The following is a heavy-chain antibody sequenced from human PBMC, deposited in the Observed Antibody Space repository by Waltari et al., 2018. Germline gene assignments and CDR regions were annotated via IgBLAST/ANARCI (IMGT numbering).Heavy chain of an antibody. CDR2: TSSTSIYI. D-gene: IGHD4-4*01. CDR1: GFSFSTYH. V-gene: IGHV3-21*01. CDR3: ARGGLTTQRRDVFDI. J-gene: IGHJ3*02. Sequence: EVQLVESGGGLVKPGGSLRLSCAASGFSFSTYHMNWVRQAPGRGLEWVSSTSSTSIYIYYADSVKGRFTISRDNAKNSLYLQMNSLRAEDTAVYYCARGGLTTQRRDVFDIWGQGTMVTVSS.